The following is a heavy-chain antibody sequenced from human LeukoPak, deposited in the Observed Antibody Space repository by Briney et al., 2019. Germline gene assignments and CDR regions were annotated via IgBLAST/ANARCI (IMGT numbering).Heavy chain of an antibody. CDR1: GFTFSSYA. V-gene: IGHV3-23*01. CDR2: ISGSGGST. D-gene: IGHD5-12*01. CDR3: AKSSHIVATASD. Sequence: AGGSLRLSCAASGFTFSSYAMSWVRQAPGKGLEWVSAISGSGGSTYYADSVKGRFTIFRDNSKNTLYLQMNSLRAEDTAVYYCAKSSHIVATASDWGQGTLVTVSS. J-gene: IGHJ4*02.